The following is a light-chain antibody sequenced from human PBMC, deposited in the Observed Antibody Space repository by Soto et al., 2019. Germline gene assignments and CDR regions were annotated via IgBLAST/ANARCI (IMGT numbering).Light chain of an antibody. CDR3: LQYNSYPRT. J-gene: IGKJ1*01. CDR1: QDIINA. Sequence: DIQMTHSPSSLSASLGDRFTITCRASQDIINAVDWFQHIPGKAPKTLLYDASKLHSGVPSKFSGSGSGTYFTLTISSLQPEDFGTYYCLQYNSYPRTFGQGTKVDIK. V-gene: IGKV1-16*02. CDR2: DAS.